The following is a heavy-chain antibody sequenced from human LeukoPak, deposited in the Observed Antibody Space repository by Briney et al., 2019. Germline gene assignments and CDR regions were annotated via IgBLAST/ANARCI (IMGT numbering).Heavy chain of an antibody. CDR3: ARVVLGYCSGGSCYQGLGWFDP. CDR1: GGSITSYY. Sequence: PSETLSLTCTVSGGSITSYYWSWIRQPPGKGLEWIGYIYYSGSTNYNPSLKSRVTISVDTSKNQFSLKLSSVTAADTAVYYCARVVLGYCSGGSCYQGLGWFDPWGQGTLVTVSS. J-gene: IGHJ5*02. CDR2: IYYSGST. V-gene: IGHV4-59*01. D-gene: IGHD2-15*01.